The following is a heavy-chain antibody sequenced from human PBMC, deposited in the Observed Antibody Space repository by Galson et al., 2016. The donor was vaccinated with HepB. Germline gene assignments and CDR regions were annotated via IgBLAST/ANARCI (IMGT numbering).Heavy chain of an antibody. V-gene: IGHV1-69*13. D-gene: IGHD3-22*01. CDR1: GGTFSISS. Sequence: SVKVSCKASGGTFSISSFSWVRQAPGQGLEWMGGIIPVFGTGDYGQNFQDRVTITADESTSTAYLEVSSLRSEDTAVYYCATLRDRSPYFQGNEFDVWGQGTMITVS. J-gene: IGHJ3*01. CDR3: ATLRDRSPYFQGNEFDV. CDR2: IIPVFGTG.